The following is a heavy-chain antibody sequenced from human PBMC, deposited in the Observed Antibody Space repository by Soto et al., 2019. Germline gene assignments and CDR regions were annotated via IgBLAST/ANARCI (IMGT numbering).Heavy chain of an antibody. D-gene: IGHD6-13*01. Sequence: PGGSLRLSCTTSGFTFTSYGMHWVRQAPGKGLEGVAVISYDGSNKYYADSVKGRFTISRDNSKNTLYLQMNSLRAEDTAVYYCAKDRSSSWYFLDYWGQGTLVTVSS. CDR1: GFTFTSYG. V-gene: IGHV3-30*18. CDR2: ISYDGSNK. CDR3: AKDRSSSWYFLDY. J-gene: IGHJ4*02.